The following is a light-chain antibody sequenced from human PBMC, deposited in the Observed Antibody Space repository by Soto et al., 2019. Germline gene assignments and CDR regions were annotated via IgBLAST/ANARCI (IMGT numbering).Light chain of an antibody. CDR1: ISNIGSNT. CDR3: AAWDDTLTGVV. V-gene: IGLV1-44*01. Sequence: QSVLTQPPSASGTPGQRVTISCSGSISNIGSNTVNWYHLLPGTAPKLLIYSDNQRPSGVPDRFSGSKSGTSASLAISGLQSEDEADYYCAAWDDTLTGVVFGGGTKLTVL. CDR2: SDN. J-gene: IGLJ2*01.